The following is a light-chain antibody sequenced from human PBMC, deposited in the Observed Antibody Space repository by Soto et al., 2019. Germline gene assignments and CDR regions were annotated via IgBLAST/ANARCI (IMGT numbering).Light chain of an antibody. J-gene: IGLJ2*01. CDR2: EDN. V-gene: IGLV6-57*04. Sequence: NFMLTQPHSVSESPGKTVTISCTRSSGSIASNYVQWYQQRPGSAPTTVIYEDNQRPSGVPDRFSGSIDSSSNSASLTISGPKTEHEADYYCQSYDSSNVVFGRGTKLTVL. CDR1: SGSIASNY. CDR3: QSYDSSNVV.